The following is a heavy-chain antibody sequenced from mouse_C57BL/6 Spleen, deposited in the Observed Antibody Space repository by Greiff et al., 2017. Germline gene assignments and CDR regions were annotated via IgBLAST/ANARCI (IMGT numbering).Heavy chain of an antibody. CDR3: ARRDYGSSYYAMDY. D-gene: IGHD1-1*01. J-gene: IGHJ4*01. CDR1: GYSFTDYN. Sequence: EVQLQQSGPELVKPGASVKISCKASGYSFTDYNMNWVKQSNGKSLEWIGVINPNYGTNSYNQKFKGKATLTVDQSSSTAYMQLNSLTSEDSAVYYCARRDYGSSYYAMDYWGQGTSVTVSS. CDR2: INPNYGTN. V-gene: IGHV1-39*01.